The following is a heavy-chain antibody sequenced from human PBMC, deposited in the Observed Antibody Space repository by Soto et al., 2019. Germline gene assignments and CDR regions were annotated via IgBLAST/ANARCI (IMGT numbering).Heavy chain of an antibody. CDR1: GGSISSSSYY. V-gene: IGHV4-39*01. J-gene: IGHJ4*02. D-gene: IGHD4-17*01. Sequence: SETLSLTCTVSGGSISSSSYYWGWIRQPPGKGLEWIGSIYYSGSTYYNPSLKSRVTISVDTSKNQFSLKLSSVTAADTAVYYWAKRKYGDYECFDYWGQGTLVTVSS. CDR3: AKRKYGDYECFDY. CDR2: IYYSGST.